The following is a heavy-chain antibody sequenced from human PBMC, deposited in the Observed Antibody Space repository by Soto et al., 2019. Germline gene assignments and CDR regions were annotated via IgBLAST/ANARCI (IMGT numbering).Heavy chain of an antibody. CDR2: LSGSGGTT. V-gene: IGHV3-23*01. J-gene: IGHJ4*02. CDR3: AKDRRISMVRGYYFEY. CDR1: GLTFTSYA. D-gene: IGHD3-10*01. Sequence: EVQLLASGGGLVHPGGSLRLSCAASGLTFTSYAMSWVRQAPGKGLEWVSGLSGSGGTTYYADSVKGRFTISRDNSTNTLYLQMDSLRAEDTAVYYCAKDRRISMVRGYYFEYWGQGTLVTVSS.